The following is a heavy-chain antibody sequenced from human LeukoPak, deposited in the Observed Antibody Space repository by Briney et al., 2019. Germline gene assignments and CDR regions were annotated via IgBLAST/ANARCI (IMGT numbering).Heavy chain of an antibody. V-gene: IGHV4-59*01. Sequence: SETLSLTCTVSGCSLNSYFWSWIRQPPGKGLEWIGFVYYSGTTYYNPSLKSRVTISVDTSKNQFSLKVSSVTAADTAVYYCASVGATTRSFDYWGQGALVTVSS. J-gene: IGHJ4*02. CDR2: VYYSGTT. CDR1: GCSLNSYF. D-gene: IGHD1-26*01. CDR3: ASVGATTRSFDY.